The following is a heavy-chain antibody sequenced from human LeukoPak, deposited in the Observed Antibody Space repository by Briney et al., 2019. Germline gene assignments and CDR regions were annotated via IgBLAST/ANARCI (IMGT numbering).Heavy chain of an antibody. J-gene: IGHJ6*02. V-gene: IGHV3-30*04. Sequence: GRSLGLSCVASGFTLSGYAIHWVRRAPGKGLQWVAVISSDGREQYYAESVGGRFTIFRDNSRNTVSLQMSSLRIEDSAVFYCARVEGIAVAGAGNYYHYNGMDVWGQGTAVTVSS. CDR1: GFTLSGYA. CDR3: ARVEGIAVAGAGNYYHYNGMDV. D-gene: IGHD6-19*01. CDR2: ISSDGREQ.